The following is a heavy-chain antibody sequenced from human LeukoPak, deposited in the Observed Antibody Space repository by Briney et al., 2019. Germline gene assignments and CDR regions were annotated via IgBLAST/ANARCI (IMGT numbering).Heavy chain of an antibody. CDR2: IYPGDSDT. V-gene: IGHV5-51*01. Sequence: GESLKISCKGSGYSFTSYWIGWVRQMPGKGLEWMGIIYPGDSDTRYSPSFQGQVTISADKSISTAYLQWSSLKASDTAMYYCANKGCSGGICFQDAFDMWGQGTVVTVSS. D-gene: IGHD2-15*01. CDR3: ANKGCSGGICFQDAFDM. CDR1: GYSFTSYW. J-gene: IGHJ3*02.